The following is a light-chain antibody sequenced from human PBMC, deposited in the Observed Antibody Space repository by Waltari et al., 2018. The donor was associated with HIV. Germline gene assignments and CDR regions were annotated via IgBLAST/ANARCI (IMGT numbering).Light chain of an antibody. J-gene: IGLJ3*02. CDR1: TSNIGYNY. CDR3: ATWDDGLSGRRV. V-gene: IGLV1-47*01. CDR2: RND. Sequence: QYVLTQPPSASGPPGQRVTISCSGSTSNIGYNYVYWYQQFPGTAPKLLIYRNDQRPSGVPDRVSGSKSGTSASLAITGLRSEDEADYYCATWDDGLSGRRVFGGGTKLTVL.